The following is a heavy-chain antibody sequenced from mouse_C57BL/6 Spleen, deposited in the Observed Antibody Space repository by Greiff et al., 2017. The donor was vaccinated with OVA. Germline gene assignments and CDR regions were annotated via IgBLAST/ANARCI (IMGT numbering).Heavy chain of an antibody. Sequence: QVQLQQPGAELVKPGASVKLSCKASGYTFTSYWMHWVKQRPGQGLEWIGMIHPSSGTTNYNEKFKSKATLTVDKSSSTAYMQLSSLTSEDSAVYYCARRLLPYAMDYWGQGTSVTVSS. CDR3: ARRLLPYAMDY. CDR2: IHPSSGTT. D-gene: IGHD5-5*01. V-gene: IGHV1-64*01. CDR1: GYTFTSYW. J-gene: IGHJ4*01.